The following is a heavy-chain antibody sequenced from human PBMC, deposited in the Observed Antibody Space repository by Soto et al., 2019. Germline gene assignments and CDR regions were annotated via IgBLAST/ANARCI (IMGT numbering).Heavy chain of an antibody. CDR1: GFTFSSYA. Sequence: GGSLRLSCAASGFTFSSYAMSWVRQAPGKGLEWVSAISGSGGSTYYADSVKGRFTISRDNSKNTLYLQMNSLRAEDTAVYYCAKPPAPYYYYYYMDVWGKGTTVTVSS. CDR2: ISGSGGST. J-gene: IGHJ6*03. V-gene: IGHV3-23*01. CDR3: AKPPAPYYYYYYMDV.